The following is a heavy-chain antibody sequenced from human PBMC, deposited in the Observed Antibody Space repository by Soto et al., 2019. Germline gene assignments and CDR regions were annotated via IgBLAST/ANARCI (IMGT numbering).Heavy chain of an antibody. V-gene: IGHV3-30*18. Sequence: GGSLRLSCAASGLTFSRSGMHWVRQAPGKGLEWVALISYDGSKKYYADSVKGRFTISRDNSKNTLYLQMNSLRPEDTALYSCAKDMVRAAAGTFDYWVQGTLVSVSA. CDR1: GLTFSRSG. CDR3: AKDMVRAAAGTFDY. CDR2: ISYDGSKK. D-gene: IGHD6-13*01. J-gene: IGHJ4*02.